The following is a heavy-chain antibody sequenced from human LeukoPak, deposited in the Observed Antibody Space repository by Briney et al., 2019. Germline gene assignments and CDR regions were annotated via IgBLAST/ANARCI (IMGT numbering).Heavy chain of an antibody. D-gene: IGHD1-1*01. Sequence: GGSLRLSCAASGFTVRDNYMSWVRQAPGKGLEWVASTSSGSSWIYYADSVRGRFTISRDNAKNLLYPQMNSLRVEDTAIYYCARDAGGRTQREGWFDPWGQGTLVTVSS. CDR3: ARDAGGRTQREGWFDP. J-gene: IGHJ5*02. CDR2: TSSGSSWI. CDR1: GFTVRDNY. V-gene: IGHV3-69-1*02.